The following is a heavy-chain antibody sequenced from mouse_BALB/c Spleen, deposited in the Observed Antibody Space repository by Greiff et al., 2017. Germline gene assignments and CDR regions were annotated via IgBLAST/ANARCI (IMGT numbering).Heavy chain of an antibody. CDR1: GYSFTSYY. CDR3: ANLLRGAY. V-gene: IGHV1S135*01. Sequence: VQLQQSGPELMKPGASVKISCKASGYSFTSYYMHWVKQSHGKSLEWIGYIDPFNGGTSYNQKFKGKATLTVDKSSSTAYMHLSSLTSEDSAVYYCANLLRGAYWGQGTLVTVSA. D-gene: IGHD2-1*01. J-gene: IGHJ3*01. CDR2: IDPFNGGT.